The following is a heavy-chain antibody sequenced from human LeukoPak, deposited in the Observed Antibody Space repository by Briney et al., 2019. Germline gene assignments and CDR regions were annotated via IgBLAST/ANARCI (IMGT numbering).Heavy chain of an antibody. CDR1: GGTFSSYA. D-gene: IGHD3-22*01. V-gene: IGHV1-69*05. CDR3: ATLPRYYYDSSGNGGY. CDR2: IIPIFGTA. Sequence: ASVKVSCKASGGTFSSYAISWVRQAPGQGLEWMGGIIPIFGTANYAQKFQGRVTITTDESTSTAFMELSSLRSEDTAVYYCATLPRYYYDSSGNGGYWGQGTLVTVSS. J-gene: IGHJ4*02.